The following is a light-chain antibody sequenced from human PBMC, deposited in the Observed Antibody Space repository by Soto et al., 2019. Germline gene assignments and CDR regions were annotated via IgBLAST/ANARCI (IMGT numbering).Light chain of an antibody. J-gene: IGLJ1*01. CDR2: DVS. V-gene: IGLV2-14*01. Sequence: QSVLTQPASVSGSPGQSITISCTGTSSGVGGHNSVSWYRQDPGKAPKLMIYDVSNRPSGVSDRFSGSKSGNTASLTISGLQIEDEADYYCSSFTSSVTYVFGTGTKVTVL. CDR1: SSGVGGHNS. CDR3: SSFTSSVTYV.